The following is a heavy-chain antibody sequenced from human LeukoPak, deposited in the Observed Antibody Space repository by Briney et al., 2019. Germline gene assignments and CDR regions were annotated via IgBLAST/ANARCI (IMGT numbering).Heavy chain of an antibody. CDR1: VGSICSYY. V-gene: IGHV4-59*12. CDR2: LYYILST. D-gene: IGHD3-10*01. Sequence: SESLSVTCTVPVGSICSYYWSWIRQPPGGGLGWIGYLYYILSTNYTTSLKRRATISVATSKKQFSLKLRSVTAAARAGYCCAKDRGGGKGFDYWGQGTLVTVSS. J-gene: IGHJ4*02. CDR3: AKDRGGGKGFDY.